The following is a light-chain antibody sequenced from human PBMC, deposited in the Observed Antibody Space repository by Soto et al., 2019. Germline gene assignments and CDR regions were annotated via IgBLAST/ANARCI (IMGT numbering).Light chain of an antibody. V-gene: IGKV3-20*01. CDR1: QSISSSY. CDR3: QQYGSSAGVT. J-gene: IGKJ5*01. Sequence: EVVTTLSPAALSVSPEERATLSCRARQSISSSYLAWYQQKPGQAPTLLIYDASSRATGIPDRFSGSGSGTDFTLTISRLEPEDFAVYYCQQYGSSAGVTFGQGTRLEIK. CDR2: DAS.